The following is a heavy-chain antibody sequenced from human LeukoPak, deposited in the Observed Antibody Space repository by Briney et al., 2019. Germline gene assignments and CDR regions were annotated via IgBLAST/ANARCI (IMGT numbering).Heavy chain of an antibody. CDR3: ATLPGGVTTPNPS. V-gene: IGHV4-61*02. J-gene: IGHJ5*02. CDR2: VSTTGST. CDR1: GGSISSGRYY. D-gene: IGHD4-17*01. Sequence: SETLSLTCTVSGGSISSGRYYWSWIRQPAGKGLEWIGRVSTTGSTNYNPSLKSRVTISLDTSKNQFSLKLTSVTAADTAVYYCATLPGGVTTPNPSWGQGTLVTVSS.